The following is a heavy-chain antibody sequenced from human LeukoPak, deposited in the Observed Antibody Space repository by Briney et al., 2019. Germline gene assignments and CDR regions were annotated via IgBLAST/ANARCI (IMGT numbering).Heavy chain of an antibody. CDR2: IYYSGST. J-gene: IGHJ4*02. Sequence: SETLSLTCTVSGGSISSYYWSWIRQPPGKGLEWIGYIYYSGSTNYNPSLKSRVTISVDTSKNQFSLKLSSVTAADTAVYYCARDPPSSSGYPLGYFDYWGQGTLVTVSS. D-gene: IGHD3-22*01. CDR1: GGSISSYY. CDR3: ARDPPSSSGYPLGYFDY. V-gene: IGHV4-59*01.